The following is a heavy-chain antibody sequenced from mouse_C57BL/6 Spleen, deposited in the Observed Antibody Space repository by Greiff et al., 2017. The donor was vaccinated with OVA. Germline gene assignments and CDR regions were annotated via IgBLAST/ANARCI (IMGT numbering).Heavy chain of an antibody. D-gene: IGHD2-2*01. V-gene: IGHV1-9*01. CDR2: ILPGSGST. CDR3: AIFYYGYDDYAMDY. CDR1: GYTFTGYW. J-gene: IGHJ4*01. Sequence: VQLVESGAELMKPGASVKLSCKATGYTFTGYWIEWVKQRPGHGLEWFGGILPGSGSTNYNEKFKGKATFTAATSSNTAYIQLSSLTTEDSAIYYGAIFYYGYDDYAMDYWGQGTSGTVSS.